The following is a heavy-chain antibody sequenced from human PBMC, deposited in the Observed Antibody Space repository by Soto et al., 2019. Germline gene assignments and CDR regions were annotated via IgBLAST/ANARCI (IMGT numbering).Heavy chain of an antibody. D-gene: IGHD3-22*01. Sequence: SGPTLVNPTQTLTLTCTFSGFSLRTRGMCVSWIRQPPGRALEWLALIDWDDDKYYSTSLKTRLTISKDTSKNQVVLTMTNMDPVDTATYYCARTLYYYDSSGRTPHPFDYWGQGTLVTVSS. CDR1: GFSLRTRGMC. CDR2: IDWDDDK. CDR3: ARTLYYYDSSGRTPHPFDY. J-gene: IGHJ4*02. V-gene: IGHV2-70*01.